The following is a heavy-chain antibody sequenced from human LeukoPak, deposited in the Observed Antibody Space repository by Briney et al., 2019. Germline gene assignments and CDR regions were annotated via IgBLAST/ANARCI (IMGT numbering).Heavy chain of an antibody. J-gene: IGHJ4*02. CDR2: IPYDGSNR. CDR1: GFTFSTYG. D-gene: IGHD3-22*01. Sequence: GGSLRLSCAASGFTFSTYGMNWVRQAPGKGLEWVAFIPYDGSNRHYVDSVKGRFTISRDNSKNTLYLQMNSLRAEDTAVYYCAKDRDSSGYYPFDYWGQGTLVTVSS. V-gene: IGHV3-30*02. CDR3: AKDRDSSGYYPFDY.